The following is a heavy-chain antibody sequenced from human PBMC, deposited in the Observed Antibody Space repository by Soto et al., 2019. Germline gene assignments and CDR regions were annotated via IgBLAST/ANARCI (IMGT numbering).Heavy chain of an antibody. J-gene: IGHJ4*02. CDR1: GFTVSSNY. CDR3: ARLGYYYGSGSYYNFPSEYYFDY. D-gene: IGHD3-10*01. Sequence: GGSLRLSCAASGFTVSSNYMSWVRQAPGKGLEWVSVIYSGGSTYYADSVQARFTISRHNSKNTLYLQMTSLSAEDTAVYYCARLGYYYGSGSYYNFPSEYYFDYWGQGTLVTVSS. CDR2: IYSGGST. V-gene: IGHV3-53*04.